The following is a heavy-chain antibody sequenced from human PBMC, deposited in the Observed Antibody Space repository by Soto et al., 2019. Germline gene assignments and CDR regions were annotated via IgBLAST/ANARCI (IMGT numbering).Heavy chain of an antibody. CDR2: ISGGGSYI. CDR3: ARDSDCHSTSCFFPPHV. D-gene: IGHD2-2*01. J-gene: IGHJ6*02. CDR1: GFTFSDEN. Sequence: SGGSLRLSCSASGFTFSDENMSWVRQVPGKGLEWVSGISGGGSYIFYADSVQGRFSISRGNPKNSLFLEMNSLRVEDTAVYYCARDSDCHSTSCFFPPHVWGQGTTVTVSS. V-gene: IGHV3-21*06.